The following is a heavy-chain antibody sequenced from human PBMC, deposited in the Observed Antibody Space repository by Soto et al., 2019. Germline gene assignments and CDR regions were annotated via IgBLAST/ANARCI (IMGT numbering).Heavy chain of an antibody. CDR1: GFTFSNYG. J-gene: IGHJ3*02. CDR2: ISYDGSDK. CDR3: TVLEGGFDI. V-gene: IGHV3-30*03. D-gene: IGHD2-15*01. Sequence: QVQLVESGGGVVQPGRSLRLSCAASGFTFSNYGMHWVRQAPGKGLEWVAVISYDGSDKYYADSVKGRFTISRDNSKNTLYLQMYSLRAEDTAVYYCTVLEGGFDIWGQGTMVTVSS.